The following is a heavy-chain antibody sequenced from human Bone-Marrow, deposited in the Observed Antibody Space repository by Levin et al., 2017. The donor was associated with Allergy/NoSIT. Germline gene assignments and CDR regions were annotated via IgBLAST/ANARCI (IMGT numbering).Heavy chain of an antibody. V-gene: IGHV3-23*01. CDR3: AKGMSRGYSYYEYFDY. Sequence: LSLTCAASGFTFSDYAMSWVRQAPGKGLEWVSTISGGAYSTYYADSVEGRFTISRDNSRNTLYLQLNSLRAEDTAVYYCAKGMSRGYSYYEYFDYLGRGTMVTVSS. J-gene: IGHJ4*02. CDR2: ISGGAYST. D-gene: IGHD5-12*01. CDR1: GFTFSDYA.